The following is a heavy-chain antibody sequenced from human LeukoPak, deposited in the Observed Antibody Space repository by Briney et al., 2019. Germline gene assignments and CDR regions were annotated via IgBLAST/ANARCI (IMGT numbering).Heavy chain of an antibody. D-gene: IGHD2-2*01. CDR3: ARSSRGGYCSSTSCYDYYYYGMDV. CDR2: ISAYNGNT. J-gene: IGHJ6*02. V-gene: IGHV1-18*01. CDR1: GYTFTSYG. Sequence: ASVKVSCKASGYTFTSYGISWVRQAPGQGLEWMGWISAYNGNTNYAQKLQGRVTMNTDTSTSTAYMELRSLRSDDTAVYYCARSSRGGYCSSTSCYDYYYYGMDVWGQGTTVTVSS.